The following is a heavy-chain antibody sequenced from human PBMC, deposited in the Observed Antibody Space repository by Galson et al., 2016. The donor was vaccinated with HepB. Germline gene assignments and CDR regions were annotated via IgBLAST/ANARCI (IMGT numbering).Heavy chain of an antibody. CDR3: ARTRQQPNYWYFDP. J-gene: IGHJ2*01. Sequence: TLSLTCAVTGGSISGGDYSWSWIRQPPGKGLEWIGYIYDSGRTNYNPALKSRLTTSEDRSKNLVSLKVTSVTAADTAIYYCARTRQQPNYWYFDPWGRGTLVTVSS. D-gene: IGHD1/OR15-1a*01. V-gene: IGHV4-30-2*01. CDR1: GGSISGGDYS. CDR2: IYDSGRT.